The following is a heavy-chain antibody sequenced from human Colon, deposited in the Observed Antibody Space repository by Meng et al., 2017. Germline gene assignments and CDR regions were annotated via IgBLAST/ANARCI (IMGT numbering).Heavy chain of an antibody. CDR1: GLSIGTTGDY. Sequence: QWRLQASGPGLVKPSQTLSLTCNVSGLSIGTTGDYWTWIRQRPGKGLEWIGKIFYTGTAHYNPSLKTRVAMSVDRSKNQFSLKLSSVTAADTAVYYCARDYWGSLDYWGQGILVTVSS. J-gene: IGHJ4*02. CDR3: ARDYWGSLDY. V-gene: IGHV4-31*03. D-gene: IGHD7-27*01. CDR2: IFYTGTA.